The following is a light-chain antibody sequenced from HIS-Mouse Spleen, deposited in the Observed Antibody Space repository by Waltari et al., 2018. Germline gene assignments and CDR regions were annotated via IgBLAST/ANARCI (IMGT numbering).Light chain of an antibody. CDR2: DVS. V-gene: IGLV2-11*01. Sequence: QSALTQPRSVSGSPGQSVTISCTGTSSDVGGYNYVSWYQQHPGKAPKLMIYDVSKRPSGVPDLFSGSKSGNTASLTSSGPQAEDEADYYCCSYAGSYTGVFGTGTKVTVL. CDR3: CSYAGSYTGV. J-gene: IGLJ1*01. CDR1: SSDVGGYNY.